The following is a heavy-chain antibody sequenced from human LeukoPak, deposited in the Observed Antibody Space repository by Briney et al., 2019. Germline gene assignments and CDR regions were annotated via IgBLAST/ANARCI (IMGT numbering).Heavy chain of an antibody. CDR2: IIPIFGTA. Sequence: SVKVSCKASGGTFSSYAISWVRQAPGQGLEWMGGIIPIFGTANYAQKFQGRVTITADESTSTAYMELSSLRSEDTAVYYCARTRHCSSTSCLYDAFDIWGQGTMVTVSS. J-gene: IGHJ3*02. CDR1: GGTFSSYA. V-gene: IGHV1-69*13. CDR3: ARTRHCSSTSCLYDAFDI. D-gene: IGHD2-2*01.